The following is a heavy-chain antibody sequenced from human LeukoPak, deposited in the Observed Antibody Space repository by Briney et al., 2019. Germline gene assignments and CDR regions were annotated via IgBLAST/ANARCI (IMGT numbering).Heavy chain of an antibody. D-gene: IGHD2-2*01. CDR2: INPNSGGT. CDR3: ARVGDTVVVPAATTFDY. J-gene: IGHJ4*02. Sequence: APVKVSCKASGYTFTGYYMHWVRQAPGQGLEWMGWINPNSGGTNYAQKFQGRVTMTRDTSISTAYMELSRLRSDDTAVYYCARVGDTVVVPAATTFDYWGQGTLVTVSS. CDR1: GYTFTGYY. V-gene: IGHV1-2*02.